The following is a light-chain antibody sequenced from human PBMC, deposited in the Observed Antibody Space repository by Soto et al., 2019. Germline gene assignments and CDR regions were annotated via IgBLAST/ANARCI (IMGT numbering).Light chain of an antibody. CDR1: QTIRSY. CDR2: DAS. J-gene: IGKJ1*01. V-gene: IGKV3-11*01. CDR3: HQFATSRT. Sequence: EIVLTQSPATLSLSPGERATLSCRASQTIRSYLAWYQQKPGQAPRLLIYDASNRATGVPDRFSGSWSGTDFTLTISSLEPEDFAVYFCHQFATSRTFGQGTKVDMK.